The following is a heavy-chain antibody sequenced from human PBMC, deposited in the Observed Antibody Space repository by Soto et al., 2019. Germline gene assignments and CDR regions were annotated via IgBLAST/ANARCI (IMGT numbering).Heavy chain of an antibody. CDR2: INSDGSST. J-gene: IGHJ6*02. CDR1: GCTFSSYW. CDR3: ARDPWGYCSGGSCYSIYGMDV. D-gene: IGHD2-15*01. Sequence: EVQLVESGGGLVQPGGYLRLSCAASGCTFSSYWMHWVRQAPGKGLVWVSRINSDGSSTSYADSVKGRFTISRDNAKNTLYLQMNSLRAEDTAVYYCARDPWGYCSGGSCYSIYGMDVWGQGTTVTVSS. V-gene: IGHV3-74*01.